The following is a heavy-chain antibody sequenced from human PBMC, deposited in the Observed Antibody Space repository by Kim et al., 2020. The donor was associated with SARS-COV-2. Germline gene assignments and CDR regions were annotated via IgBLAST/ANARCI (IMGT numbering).Heavy chain of an antibody. CDR2: TYYRSKWYN. CDR3: ARAPDYCSSTSCYYYYGMDV. V-gene: IGHV6-1*01. Sequence: SQTLSLTCAISGDSVSSNSAAWNWIRQSPSRGLEWLGRTYYRSKWYNDYAVSVKSRITINPDTSKNQFSLQLNSVTPEDTAVYYCARAPDYCSSTSCYYYYGMDVWGQGTTVTVSS. J-gene: IGHJ6*02. D-gene: IGHD2-2*01. CDR1: GDSVSSNSAA.